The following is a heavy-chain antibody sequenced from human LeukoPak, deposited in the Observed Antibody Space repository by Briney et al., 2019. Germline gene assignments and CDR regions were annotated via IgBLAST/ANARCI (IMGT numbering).Heavy chain of an antibody. CDR1: GYTFTNYD. CDR2: MNPNSGKT. CDR3: ARGVDSSSWYRFHY. Sequence: ASVKVSCKASGYTFTNYDINWVRQATGQGLEWMGWMNPNSGKTGYAQKFQGRVTLTRNTSISTAYMELSSLRTEDMAVYYCARGVDSSSWYRFHYWGQGTLVTVSS. V-gene: IGHV1-8*03. D-gene: IGHD3-22*01. J-gene: IGHJ4*02.